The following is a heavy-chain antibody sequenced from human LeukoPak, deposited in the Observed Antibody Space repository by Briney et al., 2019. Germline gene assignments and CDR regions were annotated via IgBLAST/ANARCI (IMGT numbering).Heavy chain of an antibody. CDR2: ISSCGGST. CDR3: ANARGTSSSYFDL. J-gene: IGHJ2*01. Sequence: PGGSLRLSCAASGFTFSSYAMGWVRQPPGKGLEWVSGISSCGGSTYYTDSVKGRFTISRDNSKNTLYLQMNSLTAEDTALYYCANARGTSSSYFDLWGRGTLVTVSS. D-gene: IGHD6-6*01. V-gene: IGHV3-23*01. CDR1: GFTFSSYA.